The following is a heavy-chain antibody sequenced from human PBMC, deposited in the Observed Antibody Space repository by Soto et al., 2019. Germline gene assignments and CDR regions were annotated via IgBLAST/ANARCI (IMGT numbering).Heavy chain of an antibody. Sequence: XTLSVLCSVSAGSLGRYYWCWVRQSPGEGLEWIAHISYTVDASYNPSLKSRVTIYLDTSKNQIALSLMSVTAAYTAVYYCVGSLMSRAMEAFDYWGQRNLVTVS. V-gene: IGHV4-59*01. CDR3: VGSLMSRAMEAFDY. D-gene: IGHD5-18*01. J-gene: IGHJ4*02. CDR2: ISYTVDA. CDR1: AGSLGRYY.